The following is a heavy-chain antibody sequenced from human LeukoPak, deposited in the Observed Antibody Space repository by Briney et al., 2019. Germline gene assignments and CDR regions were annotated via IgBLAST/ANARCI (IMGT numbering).Heavy chain of an antibody. V-gene: IGHV4-59*01. J-gene: IGHJ4*02. D-gene: IGHD4-17*01. CDR1: GASISSYY. CDR2: INYSGST. CDR3: AGGRYGDDGHY. Sequence: PSETLSLTCTVSGASISSYYWSWIRQPPGKGLEWVAYINYSGSTRYNPSLKSRVTISVDTSKNQFSLKLNSVTAADTAVYYCAGGRYGDDGHYWGQGTLVTASS.